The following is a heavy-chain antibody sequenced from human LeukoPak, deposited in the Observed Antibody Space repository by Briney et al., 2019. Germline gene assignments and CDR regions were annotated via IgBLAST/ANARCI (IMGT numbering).Heavy chain of an antibody. CDR1: GGSISSGDYY. CDR3: ARTRGYSGYDFDY. Sequence: SSETLSLTCTVSGGSISSGDYYWSWIRQPPGKGLGWIGYIYYSGSTYYNPSLKSRVTISVDTSKNQFSLKLSFVTAADTAVYYCARTRGYSGYDFDYWGQGTLVTVSS. CDR2: IYYSGST. D-gene: IGHD5-12*01. J-gene: IGHJ4*02. V-gene: IGHV4-30-4*01.